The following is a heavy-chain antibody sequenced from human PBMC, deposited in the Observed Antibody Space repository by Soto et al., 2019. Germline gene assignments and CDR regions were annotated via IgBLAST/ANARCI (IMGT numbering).Heavy chain of an antibody. J-gene: IGHJ5*02. Sequence: QITLKESGPTLVKPTQTLTLTCTFSGFSLTTGGAGVGWIRQPPGKALEWLALIYWNDDNRYSPSLKSRLTITKDTSKNQVVLRMTNIDPVDTATYYCAHRGYGNYPRDNWFDPWGQGILVIVSS. CDR3: AHRGYGNYPRDNWFDP. D-gene: IGHD4-17*01. CDR1: GFSLTTGGAG. V-gene: IGHV2-5*01. CDR2: IYWNDDN.